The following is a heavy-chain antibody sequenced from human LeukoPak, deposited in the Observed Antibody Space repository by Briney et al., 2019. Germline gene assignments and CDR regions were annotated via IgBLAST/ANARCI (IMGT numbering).Heavy chain of an antibody. CDR3: ARARDFWSGYYTGGSWFDP. Sequence: SETLSLTCAVYGGSLSGYYWSWIRQPPGKGLEWIGEINHSGSTNYNPSLKSRVTISVDTSKNQFSLKLSSVTAADTAVYYCARARDFWSGYYTGGSWFDPWGQGTLVTVSS. V-gene: IGHV4-34*01. J-gene: IGHJ5*02. CDR2: INHSGST. D-gene: IGHD3-3*01. CDR1: GGSLSGYY.